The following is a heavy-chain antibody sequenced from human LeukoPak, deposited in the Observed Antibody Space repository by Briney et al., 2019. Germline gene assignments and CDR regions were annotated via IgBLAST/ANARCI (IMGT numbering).Heavy chain of an antibody. V-gene: IGHV1-18*01. CDR2: ISAYNGNT. D-gene: IGHD3-16*01. CDR1: GYTFTSYG. CDR3: ARDGGAVNYYYYGMDV. Sequence: ASVKVSCKASGYTFTSYGISWVRQAPGQGLEWMGWISAYNGNTNYAQKLQGRVTMTTDTSTSTAYMELRSLRSDVTAVYYCARDGGAVNYYYYGMDVWGQGTTVTVSS. J-gene: IGHJ6*02.